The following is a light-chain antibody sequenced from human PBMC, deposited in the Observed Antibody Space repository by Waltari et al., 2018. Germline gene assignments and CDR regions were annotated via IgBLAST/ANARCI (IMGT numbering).Light chain of an antibody. CDR1: QVISSY. J-gene: IGKJ4*01. Sequence: DIQLTQSPSFLSASVGDRVPTPCRASQVISSYFSWYQQKPGKAPKVLIYAASTLHSGVPSRFSGSGSGTEFTLTISSLQPEDFATYYCQQLNSYPFTFGGGTKVAIK. V-gene: IGKV1-9*01. CDR3: QQLNSYPFT. CDR2: AAS.